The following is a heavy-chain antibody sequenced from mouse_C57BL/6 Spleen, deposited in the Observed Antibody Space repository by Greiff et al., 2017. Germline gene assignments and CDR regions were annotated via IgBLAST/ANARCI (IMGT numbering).Heavy chain of an antibody. D-gene: IGHD1-1*01. CDR2: IYPGSGST. Sequence: QVQLKESGAELVKPGASVKMSCKASGYTFTSYWITWVKQRPGQGLEWIGDIYPGSGSTNYNEKFKSKATLTVDTSSSTAYMQLSSLTSEDSAVYYCARDYYGSSPPYWYFDVWGTGTTVTVSS. V-gene: IGHV1-55*01. CDR1: GYTFTSYW. CDR3: ARDYYGSSPPYWYFDV. J-gene: IGHJ1*03.